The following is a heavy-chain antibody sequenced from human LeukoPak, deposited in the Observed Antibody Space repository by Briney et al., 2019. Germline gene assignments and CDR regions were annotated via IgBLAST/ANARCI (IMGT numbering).Heavy chain of an antibody. V-gene: IGHV4-59*12. CDR1: GGSIIEYY. Sequence: SETLSLTCTVSGGSIIEYYWDWVRHRPGRGLEWIGYVHYSGSTKYNSSLNNRVIISIDTSKNQFSLRLTSVTPADTAVYYCARDLAGEWGNYFDYWGQGIVVTVPS. D-gene: IGHD3-16*01. J-gene: IGHJ4*02. CDR3: ARDLAGEWGNYFDY. CDR2: VHYSGST.